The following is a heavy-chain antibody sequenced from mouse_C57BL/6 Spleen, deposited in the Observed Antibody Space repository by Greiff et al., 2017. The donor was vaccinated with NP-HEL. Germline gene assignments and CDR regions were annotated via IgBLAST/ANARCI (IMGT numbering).Heavy chain of an antibody. D-gene: IGHD2-2*01. CDR3: VREGGYHWYFDV. J-gene: IGHJ1*03. V-gene: IGHV10-3*01. Sequence: EVKVVESGGGLVQPKGSLKLSCAASGFTFNTYAMHWVRQAPGKGLEWVARIRSKSSNYATYYADSVKDSFTISRDESQSMLYLQMNNRKTEDTAMYYCVREGGYHWYFDVWGTGTTVTVSS. CDR2: IRSKSSNYAT. CDR1: GFTFNTYA.